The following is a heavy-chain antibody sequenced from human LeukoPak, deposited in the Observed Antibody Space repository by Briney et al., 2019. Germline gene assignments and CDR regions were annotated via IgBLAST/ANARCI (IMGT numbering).Heavy chain of an antibody. V-gene: IGHV3-30*03. CDR3: ARLKSSSAYYFDY. J-gene: IGHJ4*02. CDR1: GFTFSSYG. CDR2: ISYDGSNK. D-gene: IGHD6-6*01. Sequence: GGSLRLSCAASGFTFSSYGMHWVRQAPGKGLGWVAVISYDGSNKYYADSVKGRFTISRDNSKNTLYLQMNSLRAEDTAVYYCARLKSSSAYYFDYWGQGTLVTVSS.